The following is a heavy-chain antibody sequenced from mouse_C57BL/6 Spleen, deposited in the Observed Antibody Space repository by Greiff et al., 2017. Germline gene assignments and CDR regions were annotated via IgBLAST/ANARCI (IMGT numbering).Heavy chain of an antibody. CDR1: GYAFTNYL. Sequence: QVQLQQSGAELVRPGTSVKVSCKASGYAFTNYLIEWVKQRPGQGLEWIGVINPGSGGTNYNEKFKGKATLTADKSSSTAYMQLSSLTSEDSAVYFCARSRGDGGFAYWGQGTLVTVSA. V-gene: IGHV1-54*01. CDR3: ARSRGDGGFAY. J-gene: IGHJ3*01. D-gene: IGHD3-3*01. CDR2: INPGSGGT.